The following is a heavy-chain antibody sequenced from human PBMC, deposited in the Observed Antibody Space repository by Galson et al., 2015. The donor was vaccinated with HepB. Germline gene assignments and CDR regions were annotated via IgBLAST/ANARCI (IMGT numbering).Heavy chain of an antibody. J-gene: IGHJ5*02. V-gene: IGHV3-48*01. CDR2: ISSSSSTI. D-gene: IGHD6-19*01. CDR1: GFTLSSYS. Sequence: SLRLSCAASGFTLSSYSMNWVRQAPGKGLEWVSYISSSSSTIYYADSVKGRFTISRDNTKNSLYLQMNSLRAEDTAVYYCARDPAVPPWFDPWGPGTLVTVSS. CDR3: ARDPAVPPWFDP.